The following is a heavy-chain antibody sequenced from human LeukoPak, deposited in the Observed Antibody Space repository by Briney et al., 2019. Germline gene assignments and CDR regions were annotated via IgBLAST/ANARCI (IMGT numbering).Heavy chain of an antibody. V-gene: IGHV3-13*01. CDR1: GFNFSSYD. J-gene: IGHJ4*02. CDR2: ITTGGDT. D-gene: IGHD3-10*01. Sequence: PGGSLRLSCAASGFNFSSYDMHWVRQATGKGLEWVSVITTGGDTYYAGSVRGRFTISRENAKNSFYLQMNSLRAGDTAVYYCTRSGVGLIGATGFDYWGQGTQVTVSS. CDR3: TRSGVGLIGATGFDY.